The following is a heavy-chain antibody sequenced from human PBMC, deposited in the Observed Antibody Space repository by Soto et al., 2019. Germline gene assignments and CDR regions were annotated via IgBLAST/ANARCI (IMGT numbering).Heavy chain of an antibody. CDR1: GYIITNYA. J-gene: IGHJ4*02. V-gene: IGHV1-3*01. CDR3: ASERTTSSTRQFDY. D-gene: IGHD4-17*01. Sequence: QVQLVQSGAEVKTPGASVKLSWKASGYIITNYAIHWVRQAPGQRLEWMGWINAGTGNTRYSQKFQGRITISTDASASTAYKDLNSLRSEDTAVYYCASERTTSSTRQFDYWGQGSLVTVSS. CDR2: INAGTGNT.